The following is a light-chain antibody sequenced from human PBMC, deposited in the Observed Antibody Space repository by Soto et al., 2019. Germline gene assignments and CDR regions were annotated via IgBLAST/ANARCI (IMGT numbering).Light chain of an antibody. CDR1: QTINNN. V-gene: IGKV1-39*01. J-gene: IGKJ5*01. CDR2: GAS. CDR3: QQSYSIPPIT. Sequence: IQMTQSPSSLSASVGARVTITCRASQTINNNLNWYQQKPGKAPKLLIYGASSLQSGVPSRFSGSGSGTEFTLTISSLQPEDFATYYCQQSYSIPPITFGHGTRLEIK.